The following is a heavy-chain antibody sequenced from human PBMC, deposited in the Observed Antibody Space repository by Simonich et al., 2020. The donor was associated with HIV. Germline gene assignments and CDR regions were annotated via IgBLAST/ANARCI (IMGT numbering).Heavy chain of an antibody. CDR3: ARHRETMVRGLVSYFDY. D-gene: IGHD3-10*01. V-gene: IGHV4-39*01. Sequence: QLHLQESGPGLVKPSETLSLTCTVSGGPISSSSYYWGWIRQPPGEGLEWIGSLYYSGSTYYSPSLTSRVTISVDTSKNQFSLNLSSATATDTAVYYCARHRETMVRGLVSYFDYWGQGTLVTVSS. CDR1: GGPISSSSYY. J-gene: IGHJ4*02. CDR2: LYYSGST.